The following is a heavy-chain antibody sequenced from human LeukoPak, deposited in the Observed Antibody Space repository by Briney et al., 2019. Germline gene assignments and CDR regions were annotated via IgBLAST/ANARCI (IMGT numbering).Heavy chain of an antibody. V-gene: IGHV1-2*02. CDR1: GYTFTGYY. Sequence: ASVKVSCKASGYTFTGYYMNWVRQAPGQGLEWMGWINPNSGGTNYAQKFQGRVTMTRDTSISTAYMELSRLRSDDTAVYYCAREGHSSGWYMSVAHDYWGQGTLVTVSS. CDR2: INPNSGGT. D-gene: IGHD6-19*01. J-gene: IGHJ4*02. CDR3: AREGHSSGWYMSVAHDY.